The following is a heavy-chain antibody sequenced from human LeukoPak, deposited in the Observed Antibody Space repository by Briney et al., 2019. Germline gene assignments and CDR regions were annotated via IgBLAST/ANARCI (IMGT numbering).Heavy chain of an antibody. CDR3: ARALGYCTNGVCRTWAVPGP. J-gene: IGHJ5*02. V-gene: IGHV7-4-1*02. D-gene: IGHD2-8*01. CDR1: GYTFTGYY. Sequence: ASVKVSCKASGYTFTGYYMHWVRQAPGQGLEWMGWINTNTGNPTYAQGFTGRFVFSLDTSVSTAYLQISSLKAEDTAVYYCARALGYCTNGVCRTWAVPGPWGQGTLVTVSS. CDR2: INTNTGNP.